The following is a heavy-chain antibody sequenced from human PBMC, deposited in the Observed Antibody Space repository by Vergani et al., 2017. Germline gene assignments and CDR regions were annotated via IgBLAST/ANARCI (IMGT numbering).Heavy chain of an antibody. V-gene: IGHV3-11*06. CDR2: ISSSSSYT. D-gene: IGHD5-18*01. Sequence: QVQLVESGGGLVKPGGSLRLSCAASGFTFSDYYMSWIRQAPGKGLEWVSYISSSSSYTNYADSVKGRFTISRDNAKNSLYLQMNSLRAEDTAVYYCARVVFGGYSYGYFDYWGQGTLVTVSS. CDR1: GFTFSDYY. CDR3: ARVVFGGYSYGYFDY. J-gene: IGHJ4*02.